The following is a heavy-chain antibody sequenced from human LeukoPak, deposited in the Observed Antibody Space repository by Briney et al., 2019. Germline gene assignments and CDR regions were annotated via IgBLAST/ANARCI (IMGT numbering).Heavy chain of an antibody. CDR2: ISYDGSNK. Sequence: GGSLRLSCAASGFTLNNYAMHWVRQAPGKGLEWVAVISYDGSNKYYADSVRGRFTISRDNSKNTLYLQMNSLRAEDTAVYYCARGARSVSSGHFDYWGQGTLVTVSS. J-gene: IGHJ4*02. CDR1: GFTLNNYA. CDR3: ARGARSVSSGHFDY. D-gene: IGHD6-19*01. V-gene: IGHV3-30-3*01.